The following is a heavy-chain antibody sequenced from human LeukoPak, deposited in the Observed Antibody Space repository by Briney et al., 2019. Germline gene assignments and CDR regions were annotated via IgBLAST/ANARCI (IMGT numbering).Heavy chain of an antibody. CDR3: AKDSRHPLWFGESLGAFDI. J-gene: IGHJ3*02. CDR2: ISGSGGST. D-gene: IGHD3-10*01. V-gene: IGHV3-23*01. CDR1: GFTFSSYA. Sequence: PGGSLRLSCAAPGFTFSSYAMSWVRQAPGKGLEWVSAISGSGGSTYYADSVKGRFTISRDNSKNTLYLQMNSLRAEDTAVYYCAKDSRHPLWFGESLGAFDIWGQGTMATVSS.